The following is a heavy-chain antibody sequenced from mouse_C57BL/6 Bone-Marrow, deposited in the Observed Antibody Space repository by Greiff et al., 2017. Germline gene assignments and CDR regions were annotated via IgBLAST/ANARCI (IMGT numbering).Heavy chain of an antibody. CDR3: TRRALYYDGSSPWYFDV. D-gene: IGHD1-1*01. Sequence: VQLQQSGTVLARPGASVKMSCKTSGYTFTSYWMHWVKQRPGQGLEWIGAISPGNSDTSYNQKFKGKAKLTAVTSASTAYMELSSLTNEDSAVYYCTRRALYYDGSSPWYFDVWGTGTTVTVSS. V-gene: IGHV1-5*01. J-gene: IGHJ1*03. CDR2: ISPGNSDT. CDR1: GYTFTSYW.